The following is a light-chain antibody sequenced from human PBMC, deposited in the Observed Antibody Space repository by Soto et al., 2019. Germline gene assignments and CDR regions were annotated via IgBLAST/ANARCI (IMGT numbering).Light chain of an antibody. J-gene: IGKJ5*01. CDR2: DAS. V-gene: IGKV3-11*01. CDR1: QSVSTY. Sequence: EIVLTQSPATLSLSPGERATLSCRASQSVSTYLGWYQQKPGQAPRLLIYDASNRATGIPARYSGSGSGTDFTLTISSLEPEDFAVYYSEHGSDGITFGQGTRLEIK. CDR3: EHGSDGIT.